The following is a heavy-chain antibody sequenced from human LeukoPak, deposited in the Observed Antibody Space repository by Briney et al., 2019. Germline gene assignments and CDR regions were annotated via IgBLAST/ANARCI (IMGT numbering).Heavy chain of an antibody. CDR3: ASVVSSGSHADY. V-gene: IGHV4-39*07. D-gene: IGHD3-10*01. CDR1: SGSISSSSYY. Sequence: SETLSITCTVSSGSISSSSYYWGWIRQPPGKGLEWIGSIYYSGSTYYNPSLKSRVTISVDTSKNQLSLKLSSVTAADTAVYYCASVVSSGSHADYWGQGTLVTVSS. CDR2: IYYSGST. J-gene: IGHJ4*02.